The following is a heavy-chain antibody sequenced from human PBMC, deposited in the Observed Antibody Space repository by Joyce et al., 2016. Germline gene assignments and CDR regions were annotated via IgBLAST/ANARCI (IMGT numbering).Heavy chain of an antibody. CDR2: ISPLFGTA. CDR3: AVVVPAAMTFYYYGVDI. CDR1: GGTFSRIA. V-gene: IGHV1-69*01. D-gene: IGHD2-2*01. J-gene: IGHJ6*02. Sequence: QVQLVQSGAEVKKPGSSVRVSCKASGGTFSRIAFSWGRQAPGQGLEWMGGISPLFGTAKNAQKFQGRVTISADESTGTAYMELSSLRSEDTAVYYCAVVVPAAMTFYYYGVDIWGQGTTVTVSS.